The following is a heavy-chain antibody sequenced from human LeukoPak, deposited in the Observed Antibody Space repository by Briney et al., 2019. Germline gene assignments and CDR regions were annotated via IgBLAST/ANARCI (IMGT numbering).Heavy chain of an antibody. D-gene: IGHD3-10*01. CDR3: ARIRVNAFDI. CDR1: NSSIISYY. CDR2: IYYSGTT. V-gene: IGHV4-59*01. J-gene: IGHJ3*02. Sequence: SETLSLTCTVSNSSIISYYWSWIRQPPGKGPEWIGYIYYSGTTNYNPSLKSRVTMSVDTSKSQFSLKLSSVTAADTAVYYCARIRVNAFDIWGQGTMVTVSS.